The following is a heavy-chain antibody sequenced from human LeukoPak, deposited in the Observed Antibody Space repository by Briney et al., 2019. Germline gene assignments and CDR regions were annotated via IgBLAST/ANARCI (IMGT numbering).Heavy chain of an antibody. V-gene: IGHV1-18*01. CDR3: ARDGIAAVFRGTFDY. J-gene: IGHJ4*02. D-gene: IGHD6-13*01. CDR2: ISAYNGNT. CDR1: GYTFTSYG. Sequence: ASVKVSCKASGYTFTSYGISWVRQAPGQGLEWMGWISAYNGNTNYAQKLQGRVTMTTDTSTSTAYMELRSLRSDDTAVYYCARDGIAAVFRGTFDYWGQGTLVPVSS.